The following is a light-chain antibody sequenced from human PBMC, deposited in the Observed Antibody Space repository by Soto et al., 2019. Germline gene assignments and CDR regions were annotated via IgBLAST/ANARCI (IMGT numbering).Light chain of an antibody. CDR2: GVS. CDR1: QSVSSN. J-gene: IGKJ2*01. CDR3: QQYNNWPLYT. Sequence: EIVVTQSPATLSVSPGERATLSCRASQSVSSNLAWYQQKPGQAPRLLIYGVSTRATGIPARFSGSGSGTEFTLTISSLQSEDFAVYYCQQYNNWPLYTFGQGTKLEIK. V-gene: IGKV3-15*01.